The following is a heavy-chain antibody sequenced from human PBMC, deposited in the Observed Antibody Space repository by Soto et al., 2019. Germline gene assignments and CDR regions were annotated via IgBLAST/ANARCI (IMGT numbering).Heavy chain of an antibody. D-gene: IGHD6-13*01. CDR1: GGSISSYY. V-gene: IGHV4-59*08. Sequence: PSETLSLTCTVSGGSISSYYWSWIRQPPGKGLEWIGYIYYSGSTDYNPSLKSRVTISVDTSKNQFSLKLSSVTAADTAVYYCARRIAAAGLYWFDPWGQGTLVTVSS. J-gene: IGHJ5*02. CDR2: IYYSGST. CDR3: ARRIAAAGLYWFDP.